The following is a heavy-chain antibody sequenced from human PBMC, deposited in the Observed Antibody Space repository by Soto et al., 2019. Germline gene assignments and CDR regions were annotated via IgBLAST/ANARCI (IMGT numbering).Heavy chain of an antibody. CDR1: GYTFTSYA. D-gene: IGHD2-15*01. CDR3: AREGGYCSGGSCYSGWFDP. V-gene: IGHV1-3*01. Sequence: ASVKVSCKASGYTFTSYAMHWVRQAPRQRLEWMGWINAGNGNTKYSQKFQGRVTITRDTSASTAYMELSSLRSEDTAVYYCAREGGYCSGGSCYSGWFDPWGQGTLVTVSS. CDR2: INAGNGNT. J-gene: IGHJ5*02.